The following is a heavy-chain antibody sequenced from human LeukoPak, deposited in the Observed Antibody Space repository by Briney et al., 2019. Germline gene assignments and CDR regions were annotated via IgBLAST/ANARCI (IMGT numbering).Heavy chain of an antibody. Sequence: GGSLRLSCAASGATFSSYAMHWVRQAPGKGLEWVAVISYDGSNKYYADSVKGRFTISRDNSKNTLYLQMNSRRAEDTAVYYCAREYPVYPISYYMDVWGKGTTVTVSS. CDR2: ISYDGSNK. CDR1: GATFSSYA. CDR3: AREYPVYPISYYMDV. J-gene: IGHJ6*03. V-gene: IGHV3-30*01. D-gene: IGHD2-2*01.